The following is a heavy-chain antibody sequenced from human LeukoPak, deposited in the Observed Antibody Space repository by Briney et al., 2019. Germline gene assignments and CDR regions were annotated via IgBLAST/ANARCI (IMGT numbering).Heavy chain of an antibody. J-gene: IGHJ4*02. CDR3: ARDGIDY. Sequence: GGSLRLSCAASGFIFSTYWMSWVRQAPGQGLEWVANINQNGGAKYYADSVKGRFTISRDDAKNSVYLQMNNLRADDTAVYYCARDGIDYWGQGTLVTVSS. CDR2: INQNGGAK. V-gene: IGHV3-7*04. CDR1: GFIFSTYW. D-gene: IGHD1-26*01.